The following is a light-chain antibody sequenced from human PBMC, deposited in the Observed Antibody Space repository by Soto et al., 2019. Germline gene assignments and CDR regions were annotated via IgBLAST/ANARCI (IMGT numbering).Light chain of an antibody. Sequence: EIVLTQSPDTLSLSQGERGTLTCRASQSVRSERLAWYQQKRGQPPTLLIFDASSRASGTPERFSGSGSGTDCTLTISRLEPEDFEVYFCHQFGSSPQTFGHGTKVDI. J-gene: IGKJ1*01. CDR1: QSVRSER. CDR2: DAS. V-gene: IGKV3-20*01. CDR3: HQFGSSPQT.